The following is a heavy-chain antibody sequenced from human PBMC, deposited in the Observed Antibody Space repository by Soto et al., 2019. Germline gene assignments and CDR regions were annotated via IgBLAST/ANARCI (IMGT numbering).Heavy chain of an antibody. CDR3: ARAGSCYYRYYFDY. Sequence: QVQLQESGPGLVKTSETLSLPCTVSGGSISSYYLSWIRQPAGKGLEWMGRLYTSGGTDYNPSLKSRGTLSVDTSNNQVSLRLSYTTSADTAVYYGARAGSCYYRYYFDYWCQGTLVTVS. J-gene: IGHJ4*02. CDR2: LYTSGGT. CDR1: GGSISSYY. D-gene: IGHD3-22*01. V-gene: IGHV4-4*07.